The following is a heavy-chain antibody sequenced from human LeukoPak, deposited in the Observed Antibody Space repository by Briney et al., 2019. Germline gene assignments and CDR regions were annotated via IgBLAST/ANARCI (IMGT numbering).Heavy chain of an antibody. CDR2: IKQDGSEK. V-gene: IGHV3-7*01. CDR3: ARGAIAFGGIIEGSTLYSSYYYVDV. Sequence: GGSLRLSCAASGFTFSSYWMSWVRQAPGKGLEWVANIKQDGSEKYYADSAKGRFTISRDNAKNSLYLQMNSLRAEDTAVFYCARGAIAFGGIIEGSTLYSSYYYVDVWGKGTTVTVSS. D-gene: IGHD3-16*01. J-gene: IGHJ6*03. CDR1: GFTFSSYW.